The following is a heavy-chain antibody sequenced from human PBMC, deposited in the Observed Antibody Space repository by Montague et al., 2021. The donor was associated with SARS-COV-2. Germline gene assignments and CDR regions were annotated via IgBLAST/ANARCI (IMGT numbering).Heavy chain of an antibody. CDR1: GFTFSSYA. CDR3: ASEIADYGDFDF. J-gene: IGHJ4*02. D-gene: IGHD4-17*01. Sequence: SLRLSCAASGFTFSSYAMHWVRQAPGKGLEWVAVISYGGSNTYYADSVKGRFTISRDNSKNTLYLQMNSLRAEDTAVYYCASEIADYGDFDFWGQGTPVTVSS. V-gene: IGHV3-30-3*01. CDR2: ISYGGSNT.